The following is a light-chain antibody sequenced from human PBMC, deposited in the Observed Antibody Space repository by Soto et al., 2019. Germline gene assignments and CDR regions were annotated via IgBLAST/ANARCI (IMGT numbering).Light chain of an antibody. CDR3: DSYTSSRAYV. CDR1: SSDIAPYKY. V-gene: IGLV2-14*01. J-gene: IGLJ1*01. CDR2: EVS. Sequence: QSVLTQPASVSGSPGQSITISCTGTSSDIAPYKYVSWFQHHPGKAPKLIIFEVSNRPSGISDRFSGSKSGNTASLTISGLQAEDEADYYCDSYTSSRAYVFGIGTKLTVL.